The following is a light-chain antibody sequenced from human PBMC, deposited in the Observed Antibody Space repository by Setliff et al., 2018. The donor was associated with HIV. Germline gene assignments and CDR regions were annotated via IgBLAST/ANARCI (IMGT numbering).Light chain of an antibody. CDR3: QQYNSNFWT. J-gene: IGKJ1*01. Sequence: DIQMIQSPSSLSASVGDRVTITCRASQTIDTYLTWHQQKPGTAPKLLIYGASSLESGVPPRFSGSGSGTEFTLTINNLQLDDFATYYCQQYNSNFWTFGQGTKVDIK. V-gene: IGKV1-5*03. CDR2: GAS. CDR1: QTIDTY.